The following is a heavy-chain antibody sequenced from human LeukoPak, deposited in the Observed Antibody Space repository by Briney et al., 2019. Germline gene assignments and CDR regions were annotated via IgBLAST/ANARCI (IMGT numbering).Heavy chain of an antibody. J-gene: IGHJ4*02. D-gene: IGHD3-16*01. CDR1: GFTFSSYS. Sequence: GGSLRLSCAASGFTFSSYSMNWVRQAPGKGLEWVSSISSSSSYIYYADSLKGRFTISRDNAKNSLYLQMNSLRAEDTAVYYCATDIWGSDYWGQGTLVTVSS. V-gene: IGHV3-21*01. CDR2: ISSSSSYI. CDR3: ATDIWGSDY.